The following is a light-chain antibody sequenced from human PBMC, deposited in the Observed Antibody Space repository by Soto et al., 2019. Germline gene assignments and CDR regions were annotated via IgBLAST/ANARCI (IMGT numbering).Light chain of an antibody. CDR1: SSNIGGNT. CDR2: SNN. J-gene: IGLJ1*01. CDR3: ATWDDSLSAYV. V-gene: IGLV1-44*01. Sequence: QSVLTQPPSASGTPGQRVTISCSGSSSNIGGNTVNWFQQLPGTAPKVLIYSNNQRPSGVPDRFSGSKSGTSASLAISGLQSEDEADYYCATWDDSLSAYVFGPGTKVTVL.